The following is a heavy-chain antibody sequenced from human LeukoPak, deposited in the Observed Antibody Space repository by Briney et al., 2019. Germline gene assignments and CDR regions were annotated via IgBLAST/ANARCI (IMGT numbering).Heavy chain of an antibody. V-gene: IGHV1-2*02. Sequence: ASVKVSCKASGYTFTGYYMHWVRRAPGQGLEWMGWINPNSGATKYAQNFQGRVTMTRDTSISTAYMDLSRLKSDDTAVYYCASHSGSGYSDYWGQGTLVTVSS. J-gene: IGHJ4*02. CDR2: INPNSGAT. CDR1: GYTFTGYY. CDR3: ASHSGSGYSDY. D-gene: IGHD3-22*01.